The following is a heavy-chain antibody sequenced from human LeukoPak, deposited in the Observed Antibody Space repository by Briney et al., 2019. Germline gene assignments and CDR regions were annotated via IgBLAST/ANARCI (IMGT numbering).Heavy chain of an antibody. V-gene: IGHV4-38-2*02. CDR2: IYHSGST. J-gene: IGHJ4*02. CDR1: GYSISSGYY. Sequence: SETLSLTCTVSGYSISSGYYWGWIRQPPGKGLEWIGSIYHSGSTYYNPSLKSRVTISVDTSKNQFSLELSSVSAEDTALYYCARERLGGSYYRPVDYWGQGTLVTVSS. D-gene: IGHD1-26*01. CDR3: ARERLGGSYYRPVDY.